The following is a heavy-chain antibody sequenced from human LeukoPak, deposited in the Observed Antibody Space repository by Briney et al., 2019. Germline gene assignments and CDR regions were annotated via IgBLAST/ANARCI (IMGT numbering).Heavy chain of an antibody. J-gene: IGHJ3*02. CDR1: GFTFSSNG. V-gene: IGHV3-33*01. D-gene: IGHD3-16*01. CDR3: ARGGGKDAFDI. CDR2: TWEDGSVN. Sequence: TGGSLRLSCAVSGFTFSSNGVHWVRQAPGKGPEWVAVTWEDGSVNYYPDSVKGRFTISRDKSRNTLYLQMNSLRAEDTAVYHCARGGGKDAFDIWGQGTMVTVSS.